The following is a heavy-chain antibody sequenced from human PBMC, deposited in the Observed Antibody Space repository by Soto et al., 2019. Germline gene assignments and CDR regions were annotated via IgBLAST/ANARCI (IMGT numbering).Heavy chain of an antibody. CDR2: FDPEDGET. Sequence: GASVKVSCKVSGYTLTELSMHWVRQAPGKGLEWMGGFDPEDGETIYAQKFQGRVTMTEDTSTDTAYMELSSLRSEDTAVYYCATDRYSSGWETDYYYGMDVWGQGTTVTVSS. J-gene: IGHJ6*02. CDR3: ATDRYSSGWETDYYYGMDV. CDR1: GYTLTELS. D-gene: IGHD6-19*01. V-gene: IGHV1-24*01.